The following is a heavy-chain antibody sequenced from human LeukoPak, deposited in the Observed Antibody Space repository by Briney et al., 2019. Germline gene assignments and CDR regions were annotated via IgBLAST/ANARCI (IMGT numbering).Heavy chain of an antibody. Sequence: GGSLRLSCAASGFTFSSYAMHWVRQAPGKGLEWVAVISYDGSDKYYADSVKGRFTISRDNSKNTLYLQMNSLRAEDTAVYYCARLRITMVRGVIEDGDYWGQGTLVTVSS. D-gene: IGHD3-10*01. V-gene: IGHV3-30*04. J-gene: IGHJ4*02. CDR1: GFTFSSYA. CDR2: ISYDGSDK. CDR3: ARLRITMVRGVIEDGDY.